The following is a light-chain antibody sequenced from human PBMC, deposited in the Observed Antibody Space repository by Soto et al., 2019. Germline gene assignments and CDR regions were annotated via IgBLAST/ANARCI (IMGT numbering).Light chain of an antibody. V-gene: IGLV3-21*02. J-gene: IGLJ2*01. CDR2: DDS. Sequence: SYELTQPPSVSVVPGQTARITCGGNNIGRKSVHWYQQKPGQAPVLVIYDDSDRPSGIPARFSGSNSANTATLTISRVEAGDEADYYCQVWDSRSDHVVFGGGTKLTVL. CDR3: QVWDSRSDHVV. CDR1: NIGRKS.